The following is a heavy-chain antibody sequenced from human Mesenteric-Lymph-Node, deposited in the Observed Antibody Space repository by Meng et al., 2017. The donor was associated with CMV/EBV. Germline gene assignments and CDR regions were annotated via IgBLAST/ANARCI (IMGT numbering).Heavy chain of an antibody. CDR3: ARGGLKRSQLWFSEHRNYWYFDL. CDR2: ISSTGSYT. CDR1: Y. Sequence: YMSWIRQAPGKGLEWVSYISSTGSYTNYAGSVKGRFTISRDNAKNSLYLQMNSLRAEDTAVYYCARGGLKRSQLWFSEHRNYWYFDLWGRGTLVTVSS. D-gene: IGHD5-18*01. V-gene: IGHV3-11*06. J-gene: IGHJ2*01.